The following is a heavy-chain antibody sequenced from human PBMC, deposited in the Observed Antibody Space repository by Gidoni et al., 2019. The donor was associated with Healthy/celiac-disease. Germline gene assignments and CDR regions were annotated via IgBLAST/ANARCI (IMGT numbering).Heavy chain of an antibody. J-gene: IGHJ4*02. Sequence: QVQLVESGGGVVQPGRSLRLSCAASGFTFRSYGMHWVRKAPGKGLEWVAVISYDGSNKYYADSVKCRFTISRDNSKNTLYLQMNSLRAEDTAVYYCAKDMGDSSGWSFDYWGQGTLVTVSS. V-gene: IGHV3-30*18. CDR3: AKDMGDSSGWSFDY. CDR1: GFTFRSYG. CDR2: ISYDGSNK. D-gene: IGHD6-19*01.